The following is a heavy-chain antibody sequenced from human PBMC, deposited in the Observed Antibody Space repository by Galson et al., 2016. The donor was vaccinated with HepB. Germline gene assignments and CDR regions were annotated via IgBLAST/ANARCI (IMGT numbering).Heavy chain of an antibody. V-gene: IGHV3-15*01. CDR2: IKGKTEGGTT. D-gene: IGHD1-26*01. CDR1: GLTVSNAW. Sequence: SLRLSCAASGLTVSNAWLSWVRQAPGKGLEWVGRIKGKTEGGTTDYAAPVKGRFSISRDDLKNTLYLQMNSLKTEDTAVDWFTTSFDQLVGATPYYRDYWGQGTLVTVSS. J-gene: IGHJ4*02. CDR3: TTSFDQLVGATPYYRDY.